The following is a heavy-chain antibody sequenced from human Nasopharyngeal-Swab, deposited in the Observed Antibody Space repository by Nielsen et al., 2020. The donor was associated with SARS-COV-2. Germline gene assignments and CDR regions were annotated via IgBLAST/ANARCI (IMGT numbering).Heavy chain of an antibody. V-gene: IGHV4-59*08. D-gene: IGHD3-22*01. Sequence: WIRQPPGKGLEWIGYIYYSGSTNYNPSLKSRVTISVDTSKNKFSLNLSSVTAADTAVYYCARLTYYYDSSGYTNIHPDYWGQGTLVTVSS. J-gene: IGHJ4*02. CDR2: IYYSGST. CDR3: ARLTYYYDSSGYTNIHPDY.